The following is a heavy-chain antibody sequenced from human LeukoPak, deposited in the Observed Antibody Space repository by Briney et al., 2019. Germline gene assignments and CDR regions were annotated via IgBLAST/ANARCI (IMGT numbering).Heavy chain of an antibody. Sequence: GGSLRLSCAASGFTFSSYEMNWVRQAPGKGLEWVSYISTSGSTKYYADSVKGRFTISRDNAKNSLFLQMNSVRAEDTAVYYCARGIVPAAFDIWGQGTMVTVSS. CDR1: GFTFSSYE. D-gene: IGHD2-2*01. CDR3: ARGIVPAAFDI. V-gene: IGHV3-48*03. J-gene: IGHJ3*02. CDR2: ISTSGSTK.